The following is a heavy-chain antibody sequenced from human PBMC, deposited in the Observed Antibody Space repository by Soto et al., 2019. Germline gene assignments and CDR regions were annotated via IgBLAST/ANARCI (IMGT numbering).Heavy chain of an antibody. V-gene: IGHV1-3*01. CDR2: IDPGSGYP. D-gene: IGHD2-8*01. Sequence: QVQLVQSGAEVKKPGASVRVSCKPSGYTLTNYAIHWVRQAAGQGLEWLGWIDPGSGYPTYSQKFQGRITLSRDSSASTFYMDLSSLTSEDTAVYFCTRDLNGGNPFDYWGQGTLVTVS. CDR3: TRDLNGGNPFDY. CDR1: GYTLTNYA. J-gene: IGHJ4*02.